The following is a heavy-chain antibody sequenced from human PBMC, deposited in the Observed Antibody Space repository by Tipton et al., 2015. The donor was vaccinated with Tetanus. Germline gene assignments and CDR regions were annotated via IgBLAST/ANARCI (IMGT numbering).Heavy chain of an antibody. CDR3: ARTRSTYGTNFDY. Sequence: TLSLTCDVSDGSFTGYKWTWLRQPPRKGLEWIGDINYRGTTTSNPSLQSRLNILLDTSKRQFSLRLTSVTAADTAVYFCARTRSTYGTNFDYWGQGTLVTVSS. CDR2: INYRGTT. J-gene: IGHJ4*02. CDR1: DGSFTGYK. V-gene: IGHV4-34*01. D-gene: IGHD3-10*01.